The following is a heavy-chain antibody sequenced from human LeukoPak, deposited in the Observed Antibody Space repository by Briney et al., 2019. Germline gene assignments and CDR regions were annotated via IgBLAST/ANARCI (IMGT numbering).Heavy chain of an antibody. V-gene: IGHV1-2*02. CDR1: GYTFTGYY. D-gene: IGHD4-17*01. J-gene: IGHJ4*02. CDR3: ARVTGDYVVFDY. Sequence: ASVKVSCKASGYTFTGYYMHWVRQAPGQGLEWMGWINPNSGGTNYAQKFQGRVTMTRDTSISTAYMELSRLRSDDTAVYYCARVTGDYVVFDYWGQGTLVTLSS. CDR2: INPNSGGT.